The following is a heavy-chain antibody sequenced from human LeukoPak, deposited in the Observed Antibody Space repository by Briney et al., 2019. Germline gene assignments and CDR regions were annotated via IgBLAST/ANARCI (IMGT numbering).Heavy chain of an antibody. D-gene: IGHD2-15*01. CDR2: ISAYNGNT. V-gene: IGHV1-18*01. J-gene: IGHJ4*02. CDR3: ARDRRCSGGSCYKGYFDY. CDR1: GYTFTSYG. Sequence: GASVKVSCKASGYTFTSYGISWVRQAPGQGLEWMGWISAYNGNTNYAQKLQGRVTMTTDTSTSTAYMELRSLRSDDTAVYCCARDRRCSGGSCYKGYFDYWGQGTLVTVSS.